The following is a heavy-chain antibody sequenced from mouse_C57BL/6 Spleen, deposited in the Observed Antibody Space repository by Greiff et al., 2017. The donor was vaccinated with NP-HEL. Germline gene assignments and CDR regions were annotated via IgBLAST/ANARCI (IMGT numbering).Heavy chain of an antibody. CDR3: VRDGPVYYGSSYWYFDV. V-gene: IGHV10-3*01. Sequence: EVKLVESGGGLVQPKGSLKLSCAASGFTFNTYAMHWVRQAPGKGLEWVARIRSKSSNYATYYADSVKDRFTISRDDSQSMLYLQMNNLKTEDTAIYFCVRDGPVYYGSSYWYFDVWGTGTTVTVSS. J-gene: IGHJ1*03. CDR1: GFTFNTYA. CDR2: IRSKSSNYAT. D-gene: IGHD1-1*01.